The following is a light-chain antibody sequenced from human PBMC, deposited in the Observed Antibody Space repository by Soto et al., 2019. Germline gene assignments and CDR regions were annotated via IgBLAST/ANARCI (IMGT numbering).Light chain of an antibody. J-gene: IGKJ5*01. CDR1: PSVSSY. CDR3: QKRINWPPIP. Sequence: EIVLTQSPATLSLSPGERATLSCRASPSVSSYLAWYQQKPGQAPMILIYDASNTATDIPARFSGSGSGTDFTLTLSSLAPEHFAVYYCQKRINWPPIPFRQGTRLAIK. CDR2: DAS. V-gene: IGKV3-11*01.